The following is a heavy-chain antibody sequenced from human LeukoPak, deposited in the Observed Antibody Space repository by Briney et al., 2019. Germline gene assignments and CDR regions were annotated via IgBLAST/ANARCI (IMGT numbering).Heavy chain of an antibody. Sequence: SETLSLTCTVSGGSISSSSYYWGWIRQPPGKGLEWIGSIYYSGSTYYNPSLKSRVTISVDTSKNQLSLKLSSVTAADTAVYYCASDEVGATREYYFDYWGQGTLVTVSS. CDR3: ASDEVGATREYYFDY. D-gene: IGHD1-26*01. CDR1: GGSISSSSYY. CDR2: IYYSGST. J-gene: IGHJ4*02. V-gene: IGHV4-39*01.